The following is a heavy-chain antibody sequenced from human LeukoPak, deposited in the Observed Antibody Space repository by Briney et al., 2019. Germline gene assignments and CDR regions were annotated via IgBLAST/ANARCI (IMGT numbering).Heavy chain of an antibody. CDR3: ARDGYYGSGSYYT. D-gene: IGHD3-10*01. J-gene: IGHJ4*02. Sequence: SGTLSLTCAVSGGSISSSNWWSWVRQPPGKGLEWIGEIYHSGSTNYNPSLKSRVTISVDKSKNQFSLKLSSVTAADTAVYYCARDGYYGSGSYYTWGQGTLVTVSS. CDR2: IYHSGST. CDR1: GGSISSSNW. V-gene: IGHV4-4*02.